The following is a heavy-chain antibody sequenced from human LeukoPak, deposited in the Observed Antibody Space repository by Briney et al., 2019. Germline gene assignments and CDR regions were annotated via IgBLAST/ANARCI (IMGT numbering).Heavy chain of an antibody. CDR2: IYSGGST. CDR3: ARGGGIYSSNYGVLDY. J-gene: IGHJ4*02. V-gene: IGHV3-53*01. D-gene: IGHD6-13*01. CDR1: EFTFSSNY. Sequence: GGSLRLSCAASEFTFSSNYMSWVRQAPGKGLEWVSVIYSGGSTYYSDSVKGRFTISRDNSKNTLYLQMNSLRAEDTAMYYCARGGGIYSSNYGVLDYWGQGTLVTVSS.